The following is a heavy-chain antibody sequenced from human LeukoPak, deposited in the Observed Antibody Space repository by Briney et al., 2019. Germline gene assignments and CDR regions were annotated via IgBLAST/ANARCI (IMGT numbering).Heavy chain of an antibody. CDR3: TRSGYRHPYHFDS. CDR2: LYTGGGT. J-gene: IGHJ4*02. D-gene: IGHD3-22*01. CDR1: GFIVRTTY. V-gene: IGHV3-53*01. Sequence: GGSLRLSCAASGFIVRTTYMSWVRQAPGKGLEWVSVLYTGGGTDHADSVKGRFTISRDNSKNTLSLQMNSLRAEDTAIYYCTRSGYRHPYHFDSWGQGTLVTVSS.